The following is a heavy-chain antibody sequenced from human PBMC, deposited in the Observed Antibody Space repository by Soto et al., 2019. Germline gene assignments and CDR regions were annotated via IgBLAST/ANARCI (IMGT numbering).Heavy chain of an antibody. Sequence: GGSLRLSCAASGFTFSSYAMSWVRQAPGKGLEWVSAISGSGGSTYYADSVKGRFTISRDNSKNTLYLQMNSLRAEDTAVYYCAKDLGANIVAYLIFDYWGQGTLVTVSS. CDR1: GFTFSSYA. CDR2: ISGSGGST. J-gene: IGHJ4*02. V-gene: IGHV3-23*01. D-gene: IGHD5-12*01. CDR3: AKDLGANIVAYLIFDY.